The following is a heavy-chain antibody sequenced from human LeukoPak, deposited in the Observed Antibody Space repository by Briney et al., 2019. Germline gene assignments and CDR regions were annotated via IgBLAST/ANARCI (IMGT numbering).Heavy chain of an antibody. J-gene: IGHJ4*02. V-gene: IGHV4-34*01. CDR2: INHSGST. CDR3: ARGSGDCLFDY. CDR1: GGSFSGYY. Sequence: SETLSLTCAVYGGSFSGYYWSWIRQPPGKGLEWIGEINHSGSTNYNPSLKSRVTISVDTSKNQFSLKLSSVTAADTAVYYCARGSGDCLFDYWGQGTLVTVSS. D-gene: IGHD2-21*02.